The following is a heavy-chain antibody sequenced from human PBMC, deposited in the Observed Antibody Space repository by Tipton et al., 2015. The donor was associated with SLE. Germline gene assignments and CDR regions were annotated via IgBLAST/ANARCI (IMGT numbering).Heavy chain of an antibody. CDR3: ARDGRFLEWLMADY. Sequence: QLVQSGAEVKKPGSSVKVPCKTSGGSFNTFAINWVRQAPGQGLEWMGWISAYNGNTNYAQKLQGRVTMTTDTSTSTAYMELRSLRSDDTAVYYCARDGRFLEWLMADYWGQGTLVTVSS. J-gene: IGHJ4*02. V-gene: IGHV1-18*01. CDR2: ISAYNGNT. CDR1: GGSFNTFA. D-gene: IGHD3-3*01.